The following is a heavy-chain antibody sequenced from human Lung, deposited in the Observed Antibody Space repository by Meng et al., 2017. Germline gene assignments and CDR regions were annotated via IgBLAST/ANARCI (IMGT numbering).Heavy chain of an antibody. V-gene: IGHV4-34*04. J-gene: IGHJ4*02. Sequence: FHPSDALSLTRVFSGESFRYYYRNWNPHPPSEGLDWIGETNQIGSTNHNPSLQNRATISVVPSPNNLSLKPGSVTPADSAFYYCARSPTTIAHHFDYWGQGTLVTVSS. CDR1: GESFRYYY. D-gene: IGHD5-24*01. CDR2: TNQIGST. CDR3: ARSPTTIAHHFDY.